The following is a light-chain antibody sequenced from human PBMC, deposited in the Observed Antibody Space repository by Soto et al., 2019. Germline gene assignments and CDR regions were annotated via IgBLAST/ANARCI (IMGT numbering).Light chain of an antibody. V-gene: IGLV2-14*03. CDR1: RSDVGVYNY. CDR2: DVT. Sequence: QSALTQPASVSGSPGQSITISCTGTRSDVGVYNYVSWYQQHPGKAPKLMIYDVTNRPSGVSNRFSGSKSGNTASLTISGLQADDEADYYCSSYTSTFTLVFGGGTKVIVL. CDR3: SSYTSTFTLV. J-gene: IGLJ2*01.